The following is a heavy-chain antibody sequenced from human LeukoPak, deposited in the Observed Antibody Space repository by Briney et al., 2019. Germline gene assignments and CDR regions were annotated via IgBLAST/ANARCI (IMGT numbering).Heavy chain of an antibody. Sequence: PSETLSLTCAVYGGSFSGYYWSWIRQPPGKGLEWIGEINHSGSTNYNPSLKSRVTISVDTSKNQFSLKLSSVTAADTAVYYCARKAYGSGSYYYYYYYMDVWGKGTTVTVSS. CDR2: INHSGST. V-gene: IGHV4-34*01. D-gene: IGHD3-10*01. CDR3: ARKAYGSGSYYYYYYYMDV. J-gene: IGHJ6*03. CDR1: GGSFSGYY.